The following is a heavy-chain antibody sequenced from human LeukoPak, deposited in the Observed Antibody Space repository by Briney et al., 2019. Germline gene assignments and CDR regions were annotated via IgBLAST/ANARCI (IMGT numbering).Heavy chain of an antibody. V-gene: IGHV4-61*02. Sequence: SETLSLTCTVSGGSISSGSYYWSWIRQPAGKGLEWIGRIYTSGSTNYNPSLKSRVTISVDTSNNQFSLKLSSVTAADTAVYYCASSPWLSHRPWGQGTLVTVSS. J-gene: IGHJ5*02. D-gene: IGHD6-19*01. CDR1: GGSISSGSYY. CDR3: ASSPWLSHRP. CDR2: IYTSGST.